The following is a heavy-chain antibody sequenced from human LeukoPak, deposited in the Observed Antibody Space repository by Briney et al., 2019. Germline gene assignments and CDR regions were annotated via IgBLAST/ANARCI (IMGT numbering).Heavy chain of an antibody. CDR1: GYTFAAYY. CDR3: ARVWWNAFDI. Sequence: GASVKVSCKASGYTFAAYYMHWVRQAPGQGLEWMGYIDPNIGRTNYAQSFQGRVTMTSDTSLSTVYMELTSLRYDDTAVYFCARVWWNAFDIWGQGTMVTVSS. V-gene: IGHV1-2*02. D-gene: IGHD2-21*01. CDR2: IDPNIGRT. J-gene: IGHJ3*02.